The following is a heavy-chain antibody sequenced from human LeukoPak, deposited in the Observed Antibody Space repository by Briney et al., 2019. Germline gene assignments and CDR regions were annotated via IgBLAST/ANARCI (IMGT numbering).Heavy chain of an antibody. Sequence: GGSLRLSCAASGFTFSSYWMYWVRQAPGKGLVWVSRINTDGSDTNYADSVKGRFTISRDNAKSTLYLQMDSLRIEDTALYYCAQDHSSSTGWDDAFDIWGQGTMVTVSS. CDR1: GFTFSSYW. V-gene: IGHV3-74*01. D-gene: IGHD2-2*01. CDR3: AQDHSSSTGWDDAFDI. J-gene: IGHJ3*02. CDR2: INTDGSDT.